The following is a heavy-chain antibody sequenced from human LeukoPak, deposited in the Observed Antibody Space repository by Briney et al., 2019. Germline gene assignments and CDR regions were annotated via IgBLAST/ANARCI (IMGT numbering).Heavy chain of an antibody. V-gene: IGHV3-11*06. CDR1: GGSISSSSAY. CDR3: ATVFGEPI. D-gene: IGHD3-10*01. Sequence: LSLTCTVSGGSISSSSAYWGWIRQPPGKGLEWVSYISSSATYTNYADSVKGRFTISRDNAKNSLYLQMNSLRAEDTAVYYCATVFGEPIWGQGTMVTVAS. CDR2: ISSSATYT. J-gene: IGHJ3*02.